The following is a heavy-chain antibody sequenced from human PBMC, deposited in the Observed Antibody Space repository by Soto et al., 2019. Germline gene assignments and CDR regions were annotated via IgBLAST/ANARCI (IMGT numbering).Heavy chain of an antibody. J-gene: IGHJ5*02. V-gene: IGHV4-30-2*01. Sequence: SETLSLTCAVSGGSISSGDYSWTWIRQPPGRGLQWVGYIYHSGSTYYNPSLNSRVTISVDKSKNQFSLNLSSVTAADTAVYYCARGHYYYDSSLPPDWFDPWGQGTLVPVSS. D-gene: IGHD3-22*01. CDR1: GGSISSGDYS. CDR2: IYHSGST. CDR3: ARGHYYYDSSLPPDWFDP.